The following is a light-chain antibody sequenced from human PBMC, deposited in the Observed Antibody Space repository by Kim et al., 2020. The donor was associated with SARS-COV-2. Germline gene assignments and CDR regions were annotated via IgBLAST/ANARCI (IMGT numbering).Light chain of an antibody. Sequence: QPVLTQSPSASASLGASVTLTCTLSSGYNDYKVDWYQQRPGKGPRFVMRVGTGGLVGSKGEGIPDRFSVMGSGLNRALTIQNIQEEDESDYDCGADHDSGSNLVYVFGPGTTVTVL. CDR3: GADHDSGSNLVYV. J-gene: IGLJ1*01. V-gene: IGLV9-49*01. CDR1: SGYNDYK. CDR2: VGTGGLVG.